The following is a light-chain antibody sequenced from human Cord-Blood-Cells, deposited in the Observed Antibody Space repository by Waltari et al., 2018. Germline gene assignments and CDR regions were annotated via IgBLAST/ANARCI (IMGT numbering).Light chain of an antibody. Sequence: SYELTQPPSVSVSPGQTASLTCSGDKLGDKYDCWYQQTPGQSPVLFIYQDSKRPSGIPKRFSCNNSGNAATLTISGTQAMDEADYNCQSWDSSNVVFGGGTKLNVL. V-gene: IGLV3-1*01. CDR1: KLGDKY. CDR3: QSWDSSNVV. CDR2: QDS. J-gene: IGLJ2*01.